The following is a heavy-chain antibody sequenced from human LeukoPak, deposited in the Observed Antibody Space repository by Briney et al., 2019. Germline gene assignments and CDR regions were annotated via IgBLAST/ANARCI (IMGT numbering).Heavy chain of an antibody. CDR1: GFTFRSYA. Sequence: SGGSLRLSCAASGFTFRSYAMSWVRQAPGKGLEWVSGISASGGSTFYADSVKGRFTISRDNSKNTLYLQINGLRAEDTAVYYCAKSYDVLTGYFDFWGQGTLVTVSS. D-gene: IGHD3-9*01. CDR2: ISASGGST. V-gene: IGHV3-23*01. J-gene: IGHJ4*02. CDR3: AKSYDVLTGYFDF.